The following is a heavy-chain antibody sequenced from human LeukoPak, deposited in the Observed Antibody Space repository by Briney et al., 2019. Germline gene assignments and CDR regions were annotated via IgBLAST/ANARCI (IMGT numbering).Heavy chain of an antibody. CDR1: GFTFDDYA. CDR2: ISWNSGSI. J-gene: IGHJ4*02. V-gene: IGHV3-9*01. D-gene: IGHD3-10*01. CDR3: AKGPMVRGVPYYFDY. Sequence: PGGSLRLSCAASGFTFDDYAMHWVRHAPGKGLEWVSGISWNSGSIGYADSVKGRFTISRDNAKNSLYLQMNSLRAEDTALYYCAKGPMVRGVPYYFDYWSQGTLVTVSS.